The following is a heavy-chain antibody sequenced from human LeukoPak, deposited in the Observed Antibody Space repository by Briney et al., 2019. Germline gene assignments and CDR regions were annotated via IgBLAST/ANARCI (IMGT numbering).Heavy chain of an antibody. CDR3: AKAPVTSCRGAYCYPFDS. CDR1: GFTFSRYW. D-gene: IGHD2-21*01. V-gene: IGHV3-23*01. CDR2: TSSSDAGT. Sequence: GGSLRLSCAASGFTFSRYWMSWVRQTPGKGLEWVAATSSSDAGTYHADSVRGRFTISRDNSKNTLYLQMNSLRAEDAAVYFCAKAPVTSCRGAYCYPFDSWGQGTLVTVSS. J-gene: IGHJ4*02.